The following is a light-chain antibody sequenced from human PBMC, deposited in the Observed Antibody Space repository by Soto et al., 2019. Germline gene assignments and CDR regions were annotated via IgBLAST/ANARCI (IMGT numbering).Light chain of an antibody. Sequence: QSALTQPASVSGSPGQSITLSCTGTSSDVGGYDYVSWYQHHPGKAPKLMIYEVSTRPSGISNCFSGSKSGNTASLTISGLQAEDESDYYCSSYTTTSTQVFGGGTKLTVL. V-gene: IGLV2-14*01. J-gene: IGLJ2*01. CDR2: EVS. CDR3: SSYTTTSTQV. CDR1: SSDVGGYDY.